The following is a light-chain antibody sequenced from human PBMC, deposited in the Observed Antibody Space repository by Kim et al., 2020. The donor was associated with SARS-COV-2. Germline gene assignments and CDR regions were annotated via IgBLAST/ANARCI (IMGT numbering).Light chain of an antibody. Sequence: GESITISCTGTSSDVCGYDYVSWYQQHPRNAPKVIIYAVSNRPSGLSNRFSGSKSGNTASLTISGLQAEDEADYYCNSYTTSNTWVFGGGTQLTVL. V-gene: IGLV2-14*03. J-gene: IGLJ3*02. CDR3: NSYTTSNTWV. CDR1: SSDVCGYDY. CDR2: AVS.